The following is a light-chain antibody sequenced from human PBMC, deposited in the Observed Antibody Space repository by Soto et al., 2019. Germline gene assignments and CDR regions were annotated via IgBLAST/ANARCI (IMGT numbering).Light chain of an antibody. J-gene: IGKJ2*01. CDR2: DAS. CDR3: QQYERPPFA. V-gene: IGKV3-20*01. CDR1: QRVSNSY. Sequence: EIVLTQSPGTLSLSPGDRATLSCRASQRVSNSYLAWYQQKPGQAPRLLIYDASTRAAGVPDRVTGGGSGTDFTLTISALEPEDFALYSCQQYERPPFAFGHGIRLEI.